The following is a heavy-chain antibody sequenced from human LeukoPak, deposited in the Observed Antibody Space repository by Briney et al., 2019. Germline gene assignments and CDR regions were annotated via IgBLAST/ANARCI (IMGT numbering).Heavy chain of an antibody. CDR3: ARDVVSSGWFRGFDC. J-gene: IGHJ4*02. V-gene: IGHV3-23*01. CDR1: GFTFSTFA. CDR2: ISDSSGGST. D-gene: IGHD6-19*01. Sequence: PGGSLRLSCAASGFTFSTFAMSWVRQAPGKGLEWVSTISDSSGGSTYYADSVKGRFTISRDNSKNTLYLQMNSLRAEDTAVYYCARDVVSSGWFRGFDCWGQGTLVTVSS.